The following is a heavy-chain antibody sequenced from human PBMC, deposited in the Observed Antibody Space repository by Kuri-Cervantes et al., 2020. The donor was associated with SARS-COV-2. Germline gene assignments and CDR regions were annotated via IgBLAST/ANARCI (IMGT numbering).Heavy chain of an antibody. CDR3: AKVNIAAAGSKHFQH. J-gene: IGHJ1*01. D-gene: IGHD6-13*01. CDR1: GFTFSDYY. Sequence: GESLKISCAASGFTFSDYYMSWIRQAPGKGLEWVSYISSSGSTIYYADSVKGRFTISRDNAKNSLYLQMNSLRAEDTAVYYCAKVNIAAAGSKHFQHWGQGTLVTVSS. CDR2: ISSSGSTI. V-gene: IGHV3-11*01.